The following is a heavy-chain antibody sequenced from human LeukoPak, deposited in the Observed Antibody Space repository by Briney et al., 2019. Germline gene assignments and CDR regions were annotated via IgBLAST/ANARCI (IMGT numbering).Heavy chain of an antibody. CDR3: ARCNYDILTGYPCDAFDI. CDR2: IYSSGST. CDR1: GGSISSSSYY. Sequence: SETLCLTCTVSGGSISSSSYYWGWIRQPPGKGLEWIGRIYSSGSTYYNPSLKSRVTISVDTSKNQFSLKLSSVTAADTAVYYCARCNYDILTGYPCDAFDIWGQGTMVTVSS. V-gene: IGHV4-39*01. D-gene: IGHD3-9*01. J-gene: IGHJ3*02.